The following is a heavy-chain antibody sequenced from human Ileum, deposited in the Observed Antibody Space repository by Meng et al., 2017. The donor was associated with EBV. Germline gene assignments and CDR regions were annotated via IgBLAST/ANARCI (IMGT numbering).Heavy chain of an antibody. CDR3: VYSSSFH. CDR2: ISSTGSTT. J-gene: IGHJ4*02. D-gene: IGHD6-13*01. V-gene: IGHV3-11*01. CDR1: GFTFSTYY. Sequence: QVLLVVSGGGLGKPGGSLRLSCAASGFTFSTYYMNWIRQAPGKGLEWVSFISSTGSTTYYADSVKGRFTVSRDNAKNSLFLQMHSLRAEDTAVYYCVYSSSFHWGQGTLVTVSS.